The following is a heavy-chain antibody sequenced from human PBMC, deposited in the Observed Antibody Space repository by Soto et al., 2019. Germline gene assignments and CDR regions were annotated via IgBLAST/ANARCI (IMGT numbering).Heavy chain of an antibody. J-gene: IGHJ4*02. CDR3: ARHGAQAFYYGSGSPPFDY. V-gene: IGHV4-59*08. CDR2: IYYSGST. CDR1: GGSISSYY. Sequence: SETLSLTCTVSGGSISSYYWSWIRQPPWKGLEWIGYIYYSGSTNYNPSLKSRVTISVDTSKNQFSLKLSSVTAADTAVYYCARHGAQAFYYGSGSPPFDYWGQGTLVTVSS. D-gene: IGHD3-10*01.